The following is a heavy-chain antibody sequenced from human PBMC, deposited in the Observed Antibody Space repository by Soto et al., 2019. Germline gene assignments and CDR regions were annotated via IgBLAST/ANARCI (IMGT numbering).Heavy chain of an antibody. V-gene: IGHV1-69*13. CDR3: ARVEDCSGGSCYYY. D-gene: IGHD2-15*01. Sequence: SVKVSCKASGGTFSSYAMSWVRQAPGQGLEWMGGIIPIFGTANYAQKFQGRVTITADESTSTAYMELSSLRSEDTAVYYCARVEDCSGGSCYYYWGQRTLVTASS. CDR1: GGTFSSYA. J-gene: IGHJ4*02. CDR2: IIPIFGTA.